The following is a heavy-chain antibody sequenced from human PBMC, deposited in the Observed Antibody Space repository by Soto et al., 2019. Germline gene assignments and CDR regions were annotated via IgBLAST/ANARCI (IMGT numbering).Heavy chain of an antibody. CDR3: ARDAGGPADY. Sequence: SETLSLTCTVSVESISIYYWSWVRQPPGKGLEWIGYMYYSGSTNYNPSLKSRVTISVDTSKNQFSLKLSSVTAADTAVYYCARDAGGPADYWGQGTLVTVSS. V-gene: IGHV4-59*01. CDR1: VESISIYY. CDR2: MYYSGST. D-gene: IGHD2-15*01. J-gene: IGHJ4*02.